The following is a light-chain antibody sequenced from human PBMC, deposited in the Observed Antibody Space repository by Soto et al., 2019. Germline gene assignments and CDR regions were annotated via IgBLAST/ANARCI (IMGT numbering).Light chain of an antibody. CDR1: QTVSSSY. J-gene: IGKJ1*01. CDR2: GAS. Sequence: EIVLTQSPGTLSLSPGERATLSCRASQTVSSSYLAWYQQKPGQAPRLLIYGASSRATGIPDRLSGSGSGTDFTLTISRLEPEDFAVYYCQQSGSSPTWTFGQGTTVEIK. CDR3: QQSGSSPTWT. V-gene: IGKV3-20*01.